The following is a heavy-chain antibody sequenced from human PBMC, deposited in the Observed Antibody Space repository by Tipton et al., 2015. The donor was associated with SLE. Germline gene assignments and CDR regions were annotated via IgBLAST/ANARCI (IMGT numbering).Heavy chain of an antibody. V-gene: IGHV4-61*02. Sequence: TLSLTCTVSGGSISSSSYYWSWIRQPAGKGLEWIGRTYTSGSTNYNPSLKSRVTVSVDTSKNQFSLKLSSVTAADTAVYYCARDETYYDFWHFDLWGRGTLVTVSS. CDR2: TYTSGST. J-gene: IGHJ2*01. CDR1: GGSISSSSYY. D-gene: IGHD3-3*01. CDR3: ARDETYYDFWHFDL.